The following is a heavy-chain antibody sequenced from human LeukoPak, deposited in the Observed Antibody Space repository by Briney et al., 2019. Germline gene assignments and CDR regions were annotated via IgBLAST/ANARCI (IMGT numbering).Heavy chain of an antibody. CDR3: ATRNTEREYYFDY. Sequence: GASVKVSCKASGYTFTSYDINWVRQATGQGLEWMGWMNPNSGNTGYAQKFQGRVTMTRNTSISTAYMELSSLRSEDTAVYYCATRNTEREYYFDYWGQGTLVTVSS. V-gene: IGHV1-8*01. J-gene: IGHJ4*02. CDR1: GYTFTSYD. D-gene: IGHD3-10*01. CDR2: MNPNSGNT.